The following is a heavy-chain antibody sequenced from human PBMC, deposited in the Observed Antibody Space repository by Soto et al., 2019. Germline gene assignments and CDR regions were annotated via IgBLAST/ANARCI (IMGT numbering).Heavy chain of an antibody. V-gene: IGHV3-30*18. CDR2: ISYDGSNK. CDR3: AKRPVGSSSWYWAFGN. Sequence: QVQLVESGGGVVQPGRSLRLSCAASGFTFSSYVMHWVRQAPGKGLEWVAVISYDGSNKYYADSVKGRFTISRDNSKNTLYLQMNSLRAEDTAVYYCAKRPVGSSSWYWAFGNWGQGTLVTVSS. CDR1: GFTFSSYV. D-gene: IGHD6-13*01. J-gene: IGHJ4*02.